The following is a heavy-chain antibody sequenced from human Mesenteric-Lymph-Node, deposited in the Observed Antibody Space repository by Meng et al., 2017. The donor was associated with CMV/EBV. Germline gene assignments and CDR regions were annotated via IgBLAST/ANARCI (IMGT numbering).Heavy chain of an antibody. V-gene: IGHV1-18*01. CDR1: GYTFTSFC. CDR2: ISAYNGNT. D-gene: IGHD4-17*01. CDR3: ARDYGDHAYHFDY. Sequence: ASVKVSCKASGYTFTSFCVSWVRQAPGQGLEWMGWISAYNGNTDYAQKFQGRVTMTTDTSTSTAYMELRSLRSDDTAVYYCARDYGDHAYHFDYWGQGTLVTVSS. J-gene: IGHJ4*02.